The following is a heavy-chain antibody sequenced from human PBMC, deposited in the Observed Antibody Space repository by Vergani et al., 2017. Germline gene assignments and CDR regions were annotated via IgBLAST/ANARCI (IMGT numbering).Heavy chain of an antibody. Sequence: QVSLVESGGGVVQPGRSLTLTCSASGFGFKNFAMHWVRPAPGKGLEWVATISKDGTHDYYEPSVGGRFAVSRDNSKNTLYLQMNSLRAEDTAVYYCAKVRPFLGGSYFSSALDYWGQGTLVTVSS. CDR1: GFGFKNFA. D-gene: IGHD1-26*01. V-gene: IGHV3-30*18. CDR2: ISKDGTHD. CDR3: AKVRPFLGGSYFSSALDY. J-gene: IGHJ4*02.